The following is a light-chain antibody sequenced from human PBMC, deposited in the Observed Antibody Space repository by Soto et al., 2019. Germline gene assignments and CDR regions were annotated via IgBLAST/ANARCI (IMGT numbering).Light chain of an antibody. Sequence: DIQMTQSPSSLSASVGDRVTITCRASQNIRSYLNWYQQKPGKAPKLMIYAASSLQSGVPSRFRGSGSVTDFTLTISSLQTEDFATYYCQHNYSTPYPVGRGTRLEIK. CDR2: AAS. CDR1: QNIRSY. V-gene: IGKV1-39*01. CDR3: QHNYSTPYP. J-gene: IGKJ5*01.